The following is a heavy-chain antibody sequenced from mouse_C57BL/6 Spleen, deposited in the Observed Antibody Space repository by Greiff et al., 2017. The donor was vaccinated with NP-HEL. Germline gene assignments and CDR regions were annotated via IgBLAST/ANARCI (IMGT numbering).Heavy chain of an antibody. V-gene: IGHV1-15*01. Sequence: VKLQQSGAELVRPGASVTLSCKASGYTFTDYEMHWVKQTPVHGLEWIGAIDPETGGTAYNQKFKGKAILTADKSSSTAYMELRSLTSEDSAVYYCTKGTTKGFDYWGQGTTLTVSS. CDR2: IDPETGGT. CDR1: GYTFTDYE. CDR3: TKGTTKGFDY. D-gene: IGHD1-1*01. J-gene: IGHJ2*01.